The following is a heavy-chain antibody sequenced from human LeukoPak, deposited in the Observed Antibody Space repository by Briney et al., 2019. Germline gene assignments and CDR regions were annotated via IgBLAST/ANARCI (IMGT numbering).Heavy chain of an antibody. V-gene: IGHV3-30-3*01. CDR2: IPYDGSNK. Sequence: GGSLRLSCAASGFTFSSYAMHWVRQAPGKGLEWVAVIPYDGSNKYYADSVKGRFTISRDNSKNTLYLQMNSLRAEDTAVYYCARERVAAAGPYYYYGMDVWGQGTTVTVSS. CDR3: ARERVAAAGPYYYYGMDV. D-gene: IGHD6-13*01. CDR1: GFTFSSYA. J-gene: IGHJ6*02.